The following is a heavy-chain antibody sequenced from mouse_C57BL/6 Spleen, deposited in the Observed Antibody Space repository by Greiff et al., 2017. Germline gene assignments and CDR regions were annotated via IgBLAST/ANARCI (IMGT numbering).Heavy chain of an antibody. J-gene: IGHJ2*01. Sequence: QLQQSGAELARPGASVKLSCKASGYTFTSYGISWVKQRTGQGLEWLGEIYPRSGHTYYNEKSKGKATLTADNSSNTAYIWLRRLTSEDSAVYFGSRELPGTSDFDYWGQGTTLTVSS. CDR3: SRELPGTSDFDY. D-gene: IGHD4-1*01. CDR2: IYPRSGHT. V-gene: IGHV1-81*01. CDR1: GYTFTSYG.